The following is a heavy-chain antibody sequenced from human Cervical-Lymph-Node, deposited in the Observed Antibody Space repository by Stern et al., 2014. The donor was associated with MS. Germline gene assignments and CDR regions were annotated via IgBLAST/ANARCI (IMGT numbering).Heavy chain of an antibody. CDR3: ARAYAGNRNFDY. Sequence: EVQLVESGGGLVQPGGSLRLSCAASGFTFSSYWMHWVRQAPGKGLVWVSRINYDGSSIAYADSVKGRLTISRDNAKNMLYLQMSSLGAEDTAVYHCARAYAGNRNFDYWGQGALVTVSS. V-gene: IGHV3-74*01. CDR1: GFTFSSYW. J-gene: IGHJ4*02. D-gene: IGHD4-23*01. CDR2: INYDGSSI.